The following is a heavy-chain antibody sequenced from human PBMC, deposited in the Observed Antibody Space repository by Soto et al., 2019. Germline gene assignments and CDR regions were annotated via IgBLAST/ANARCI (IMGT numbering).Heavy chain of an antibody. V-gene: IGHV3-30-3*01. CDR2: ISYDGSNK. D-gene: IGHD3-22*01. J-gene: IGHJ4*02. CDR3: ARDLLDSITMIVVVITLPDY. CDR1: GFTFSSYA. Sequence: LRLSCAASGFTFSSYAMHWVRQAPGKGLEWVAVISYDGSNKYYADSVKGRFTISRDNSKNTLYLQMNSLRAEDTAVYYCARDLLDSITMIVVVITLPDYWGQGTLVTVSS.